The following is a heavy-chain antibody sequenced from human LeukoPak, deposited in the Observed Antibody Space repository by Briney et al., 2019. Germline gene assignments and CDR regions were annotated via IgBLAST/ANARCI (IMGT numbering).Heavy chain of an antibody. J-gene: IGHJ4*02. CDR2: ISSSSSYI. CDR1: GFTFSSYS. D-gene: IGHD6-19*01. V-gene: IGHV3-21*01. Sequence: PGGSLRLSCAASGFTFSSYSMNWVRQAPGKGLEWVSSISSSSSYIYYADSVKGRFTISRDNAKNSLYLQMNSLRAEDTAVYYCARGRGQALGYPYSSGWYPNDPYYFDYWGQGTLVTVSS. CDR3: ARGRGQALGYPYSSGWYPNDPYYFDY.